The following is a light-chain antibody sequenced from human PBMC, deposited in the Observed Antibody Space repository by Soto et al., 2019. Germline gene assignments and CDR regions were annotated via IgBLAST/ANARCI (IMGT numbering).Light chain of an antibody. CDR2: AAS. V-gene: IGKV1-39*01. CDR3: QQSYSSPPT. Sequence: DIQMTQSPSSLSASVGNRVTITCRASQSISTYLNWYQQKPGKAPKLLIAAASSLRSGVPSRFSGSRSGPDFTLTISSLQPEDFATYYCQQSYSSPPTFGQGTKVDIK. J-gene: IGKJ1*01. CDR1: QSISTY.